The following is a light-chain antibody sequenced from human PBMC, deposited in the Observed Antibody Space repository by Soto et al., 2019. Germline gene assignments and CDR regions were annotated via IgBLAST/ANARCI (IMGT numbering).Light chain of an antibody. J-gene: IGKJ1*01. CDR2: DAS. V-gene: IGKV1-5*01. CDR3: QQYKSYSPRT. CDR1: QSISSS. Sequence: DIQMTQSPSTLSASVGDRVTITCRASQSISSSLAWYQQKPGKAPKLLISDASRLESGVPSSFSGSGSGTEFTLTISSLQPDDFATYYCQQYKSYSPRTFGQGTKVDIK.